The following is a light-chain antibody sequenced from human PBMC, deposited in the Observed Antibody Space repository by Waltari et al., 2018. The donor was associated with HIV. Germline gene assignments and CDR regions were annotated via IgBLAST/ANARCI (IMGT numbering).Light chain of an antibody. CDR2: AAS. J-gene: IGKJ1*01. V-gene: IGKV3-20*01. CDR3: QHYGSSPT. CDR1: QRVSTSND. Sequence: IVLTQSPGTLSLSPGERATLSCRASQRVSTSNDLAWYQQKPGQATRLLIYAASNRVTGSPDRFSGGVSGTDFTLTISRLEPEDLAVYYCQHYGSSPTFGQGTKVEIK.